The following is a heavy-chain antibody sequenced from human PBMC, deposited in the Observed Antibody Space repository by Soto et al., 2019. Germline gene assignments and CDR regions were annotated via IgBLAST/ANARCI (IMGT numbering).Heavy chain of an antibody. CDR1: GYTFTSCD. CDR2: MNPNSGNT. J-gene: IGHJ6*02. CDR3: ARVIGVNYYYYYGMDV. V-gene: IGHV1-8*01. Sequence: ASVKVSCKASGYTFTSCDINWVRQATGQGLEWMGWMNPNSGNTGYAQKFQGRVTMTRNTSISTAYMELSSLRSEDTAVYYCARVIGVNYYYYYGMDVWGQGTTVTVSS. D-gene: IGHD3-22*01.